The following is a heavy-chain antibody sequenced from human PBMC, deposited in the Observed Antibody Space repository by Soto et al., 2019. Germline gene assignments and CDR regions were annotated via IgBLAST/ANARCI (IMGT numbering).Heavy chain of an antibody. J-gene: IGHJ4*02. CDR2: ISWNSGRI. CDR1: GFTFDDYA. D-gene: IGHD5-18*01. V-gene: IGHV3-9*01. CDR3: AKVLDVDTGGGGNDY. Sequence: EVQLVESGGGLVQPGRSLRLSCAASGFTFDDYAMHWVRQAPGKGLEWVSGISWNSGRIGYAASVKGRFTISRDNAKNALYLQMNGLRAEDSALYYCAKVLDVDTGGGGNDYWGQGTLVTVSS.